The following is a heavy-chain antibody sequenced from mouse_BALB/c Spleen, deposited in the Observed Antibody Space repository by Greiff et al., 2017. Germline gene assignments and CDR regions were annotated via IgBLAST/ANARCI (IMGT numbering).Heavy chain of an antibody. Sequence: VQLQESGAELVRPGSSVKISCKAFGYAFSSYWMNWVKQRPGQGLEWIGQIYPGDGDTNYNGKFKGKATLTADKSSSTAYMQLSSLTSEDSAVYFCARGSSSSWFAYWGQGTLVTVSA. D-gene: IGHD1-1*01. CDR3: ARGSSSSWFAY. V-gene: IGHV1-80*01. J-gene: IGHJ3*01. CDR1: GYAFSSYW. CDR2: IYPGDGDT.